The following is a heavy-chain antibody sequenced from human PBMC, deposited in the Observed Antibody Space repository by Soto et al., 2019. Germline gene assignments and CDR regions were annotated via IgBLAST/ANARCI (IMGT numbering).Heavy chain of an antibody. CDR1: GYTFTGYY. Sequence: QVQLVQSGAEVKKPGASVKVSCKASGYTFTGYYMHWVRQAPGQGLEWMGWINPNSGGTNYAQKFQGEVTMTRDTSISTAYMELSRLRSDDKAVYYCARAGWWSLLISLIYYGMDVWGPGTTVTVSS. J-gene: IGHJ6*02. CDR3: ARAGWWSLLISLIYYGMDV. V-gene: IGHV1-2*02. CDR2: INPNSGGT. D-gene: IGHD2-15*01.